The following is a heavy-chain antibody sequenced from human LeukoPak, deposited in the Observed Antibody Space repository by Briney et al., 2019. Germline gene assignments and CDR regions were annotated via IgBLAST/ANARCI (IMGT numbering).Heavy chain of an antibody. V-gene: IGHV1-2*02. CDR1: GYTFTGYY. CDR2: INPNSGGT. CDR3: ARSDYGSGSYRFDY. Sequence: ASVKVSCKASGYTFTGYYMHWVLQAPGQGLEWMGWINPNSGGTNYAQKFQGRVTMTRDTSISTAYMELSRLRSDDTAVYYCARSDYGSGSYRFDYWGQGTLVTVSS. D-gene: IGHD3-10*01. J-gene: IGHJ4*02.